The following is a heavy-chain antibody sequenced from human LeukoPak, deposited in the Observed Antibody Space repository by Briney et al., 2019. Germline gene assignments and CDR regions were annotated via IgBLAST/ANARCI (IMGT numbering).Heavy chain of an antibody. D-gene: IGHD3-22*01. CDR2: ISSSGSTI. CDR1: GFTFSDYY. J-gene: IGHJ3*02. V-gene: IGHV3-11*04. Sequence: GGSLRLSCAASGFTFSDYYMSWIRQAPGKGLEWVLYISSSGSTIYYADSLKGRFTISRDNAKNSLYLQMNSLRAEDTAVYYCATSEVRNVFDIWGQGTMVTVSS. CDR3: ATSEVRNVFDI.